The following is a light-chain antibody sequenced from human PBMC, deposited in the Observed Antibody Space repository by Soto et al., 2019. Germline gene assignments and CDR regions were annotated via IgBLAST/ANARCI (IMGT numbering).Light chain of an antibody. Sequence: EIVLTQSPGTLSLSPGERAILSCRASQSVSGSYLAWYQQKPGQAPRLLIYDVSSRPTGIPDRFGGTGSGADFTLTISRLEPEDFAVYYCQHYGNSRGTFGGGTKVEIK. J-gene: IGKJ4*01. V-gene: IGKV3-20*01. CDR1: QSVSGSY. CDR3: QHYGNSRGT. CDR2: DVS.